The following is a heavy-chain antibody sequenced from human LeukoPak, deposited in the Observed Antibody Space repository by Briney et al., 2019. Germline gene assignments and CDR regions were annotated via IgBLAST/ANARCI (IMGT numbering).Heavy chain of an antibody. CDR2: IRSAVETT. J-gene: IGHJ4*02. V-gene: IGHV3-23*01. Sequence: GGSLRLSCAASELTSSTSWMSWVRQTPGKGLEWISGIRSAVETTHYADSVKGRFIISGDNSKNALSLQLNSLRPEDTALYYCAKHFCTGLDCSLFDSWGQGTLVTVSS. CDR1: ELTSSTSW. CDR3: AKHFCTGLDCSLFDS. D-gene: IGHD3/OR15-3a*01.